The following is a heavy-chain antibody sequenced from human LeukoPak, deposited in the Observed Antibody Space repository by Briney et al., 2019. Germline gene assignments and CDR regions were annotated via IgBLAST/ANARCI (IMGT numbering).Heavy chain of an antibody. J-gene: IGHJ4*02. D-gene: IGHD2-15*01. Sequence: GGSLRLSCAASGFTFSTNWMHWVRQAPGKGLVWVSRINGDGSRTNYADSVEGRFTISRDNAKNSLYLQMNSLRAEDTALYYCAKDISCSGGSCYSGFDYWGQGTLVTVSS. CDR2: INGDGSRT. CDR3: AKDISCSGGSCYSGFDY. V-gene: IGHV3-74*01. CDR1: GFTFSTNW.